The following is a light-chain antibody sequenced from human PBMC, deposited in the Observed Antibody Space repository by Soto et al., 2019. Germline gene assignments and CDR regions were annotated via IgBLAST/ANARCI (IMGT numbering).Light chain of an antibody. CDR3: QQYSTYSWT. CDR2: DAS. CDR1: QSISSW. J-gene: IGKJ1*01. Sequence: DIQMTQSPSTLSASVGDRVTMSCRASQSISSWLAWYQQKPGKAPKLLIYDASSLESGVPSRFSGSGSGTEFTLTISSLQPDDFATYFCQQYSTYSWTFGQGTKVDIK. V-gene: IGKV1-5*01.